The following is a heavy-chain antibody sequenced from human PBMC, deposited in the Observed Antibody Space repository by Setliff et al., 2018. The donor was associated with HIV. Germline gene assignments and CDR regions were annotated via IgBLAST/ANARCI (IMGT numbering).Heavy chain of an antibody. CDR3: ARAEFLGPESDFDI. J-gene: IGHJ3*02. CDR2: IIPIFGMA. Sequence: AASVKVSCKASGDIFNNNAINWVRQAPGQGLEWMGRIIPIFGMANYARKFQGRVTITADKSTSTAYLELSSLTYDDTAIYYCARAEFLGPESDFDIWGQGTMVTV. CDR1: GDIFNNNA. D-gene: IGHD3-10*01. V-gene: IGHV1-69*04.